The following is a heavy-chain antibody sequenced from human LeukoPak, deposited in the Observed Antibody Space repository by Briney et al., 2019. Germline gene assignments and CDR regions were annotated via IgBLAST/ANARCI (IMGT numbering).Heavy chain of an antibody. CDR3: VAPDYGDYHVY. CDR2: IIPILGIA. D-gene: IGHD4-17*01. CDR1: GGTFSSYA. J-gene: IGHJ4*02. V-gene: IGHV1-69*04. Sequence: ASVKVSCKASGGTFSSYAIRWVRQAPGQGLEWMGRIIPILGIANYAQKLQGRVTITADKSTSTAYMELSSLRSEDTAVYYCVAPDYGDYHVYWGQGTPVTVSS.